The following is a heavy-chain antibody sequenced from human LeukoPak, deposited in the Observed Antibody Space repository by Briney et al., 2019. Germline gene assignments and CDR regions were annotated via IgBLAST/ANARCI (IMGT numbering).Heavy chain of an antibody. CDR3: ATQFLGYCSGGSCFDY. D-gene: IGHD2-15*01. Sequence: SQTLSLTCTVSGGSISSGDYYWSWIRQPPGKGLEWIGYIYYSGSTYYNPCLKSRVTISVDTSKNQFSLKLSSVTAADTAVYYCATQFLGYCSGGSCFDYWGQGTLVTVSS. CDR2: IYYSGST. V-gene: IGHV4-30-4*01. J-gene: IGHJ4*02. CDR1: GGSISSGDYY.